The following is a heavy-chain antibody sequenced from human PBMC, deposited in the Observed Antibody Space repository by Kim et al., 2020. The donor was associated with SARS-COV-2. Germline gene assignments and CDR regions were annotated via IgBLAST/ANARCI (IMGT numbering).Heavy chain of an antibody. V-gene: IGHV2-5*02. Sequence: SGPTLVKPTQTLTLTCTFSGFSLNTYGVSVGWIRRAPGKALEWLAVIYWDNDNRLSPSLETRLTISKDTSKNQVVLTMTNMDPADTATYFCAHSPSYNWFDAWCQGTLVTVSS. J-gene: IGHJ5*02. CDR2: IYWDNDN. CDR1: GFSLNTYGVS. CDR3: AHSPSYNWFDA.